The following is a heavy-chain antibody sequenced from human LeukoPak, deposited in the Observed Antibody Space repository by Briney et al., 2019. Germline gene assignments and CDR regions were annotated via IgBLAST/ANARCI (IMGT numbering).Heavy chain of an antibody. CDR3: ARDRPRGAIAVAGDDAFDI. CDR1: GGTFSSYA. J-gene: IGHJ3*02. Sequence: GSSVKVSCKASGGTFSSYAISWVRQAPGQGLEWMGGIIPIFGTANYAQKLQGRVTMTTDTSTSTAYMELRSLRSDDTAVYYCARDRPRGAIAVAGDDAFDIWGQGTMVTVSS. D-gene: IGHD6-19*01. V-gene: IGHV1-69*05. CDR2: IIPIFGTA.